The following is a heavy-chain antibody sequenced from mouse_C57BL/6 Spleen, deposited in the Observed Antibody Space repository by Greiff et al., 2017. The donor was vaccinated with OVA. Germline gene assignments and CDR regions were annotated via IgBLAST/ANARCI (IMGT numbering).Heavy chain of an antibody. V-gene: IGHV1-69*01. CDR2: IDPSDSYT. D-gene: IGHD2-5*01. Sequence: QVQLQQPGAELMMPGASVKLSCKASGYTFTSYWMHWVKQRPGQGLEWIGEIDPSDSYTNYNQKFKGKSTLTVDKSSSTAYMQLSSLTSEDSAVYYCARFPYSNYAWFAYWGQGTLVTVSA. CDR3: ARFPYSNYAWFAY. CDR1: GYTFTSYW. J-gene: IGHJ3*01.